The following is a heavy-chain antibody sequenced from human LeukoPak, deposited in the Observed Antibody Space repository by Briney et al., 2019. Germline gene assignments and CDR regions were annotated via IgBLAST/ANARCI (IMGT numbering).Heavy chain of an antibody. D-gene: IGHD6-19*01. CDR2: ISGSGGST. CDR1: GFTFSSYA. J-gene: IGHJ4*02. V-gene: IGHV3-23*01. CDR3: ARLASGWAVAAKRYFDY. Sequence: GGSLRLSCAASGFTFSSYAMSWVRQAPGKGLEWVSVISGSGGSTYYADSVKGRFTISRDKSKNTLYLQMNSLRAEDTAVYYCARLASGWAVAAKRYFDYWGQGTLVTVSS.